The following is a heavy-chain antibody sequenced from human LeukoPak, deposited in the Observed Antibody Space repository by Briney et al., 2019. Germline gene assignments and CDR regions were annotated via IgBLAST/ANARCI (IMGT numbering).Heavy chain of an antibody. CDR3: VRHFHGSGYVVDL. D-gene: IGHD6-13*01. CDR2: IIYSGNT. V-gene: IGHV4-39*01. CDR1: GGSISSSSYF. Sequence: SETLSLTCTVSGGSISSSSYFWGWIRQPPGRGLEWIGGIIYSGNTYYNPSLKSRVTISVDTTKNQFSLKLTSVTAADTAVYFCVRHFHGSGYVVDLWGQETLVTVSS. J-gene: IGHJ5*02.